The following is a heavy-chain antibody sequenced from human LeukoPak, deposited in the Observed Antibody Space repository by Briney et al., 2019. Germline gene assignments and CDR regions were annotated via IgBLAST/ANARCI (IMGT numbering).Heavy chain of an antibody. V-gene: IGHV3-23*01. J-gene: IGHJ4*02. Sequence: GGSLRLSCAVSGITLSNYGMSWVRQAPGKGLEWVAGISDSAGRTKYADSVKGRFTISRDNPKNTLCLQMNSLRAEDTAVYFCAKRGVVIRVILVGFHEEAYYFDSWGQGALVTVSS. CDR3: AKRGVVIRVILVGFHEEAYYFDS. CDR2: ISDSAGRT. CDR1: GITLSNYG. D-gene: IGHD3-22*01.